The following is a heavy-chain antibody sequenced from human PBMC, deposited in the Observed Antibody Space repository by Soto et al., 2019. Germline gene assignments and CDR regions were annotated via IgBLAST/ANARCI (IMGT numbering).Heavy chain of an antibody. J-gene: IGHJ3*02. CDR2: ISDNGGNT. Sequence: PGGSLRLSCVASGFTFSTVAMTWVRQAPGKGLEWVSSISDNGGNTDYADSVRGRFTLSRDNSKNTLYLQMNHLKAEDTAVYYCARPRPNHGTVVTSKAEAFDIWGQGTMVTVSS. V-gene: IGHV3-23*01. D-gene: IGHD2-15*01. CDR3: ARPRPNHGTVVTSKAEAFDI. CDR1: GFTFSTVA.